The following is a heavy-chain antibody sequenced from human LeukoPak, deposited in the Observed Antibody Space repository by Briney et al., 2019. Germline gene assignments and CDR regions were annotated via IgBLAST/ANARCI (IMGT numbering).Heavy chain of an antibody. V-gene: IGHV3-30*04. CDR2: ISYDGSNK. Sequence: GGSLRLSCAASGFTFSSYAMHWVRQAPGKGLEWVAVISYDGSNKYYADSVKGRFTISRDNFKNTLYLQMNSLRAEDTAVYYCARDPWLRWPENYFDYWGQGTLVTVSS. J-gene: IGHJ4*02. D-gene: IGHD4-23*01. CDR1: GFTFSSYA. CDR3: ARDPWLRWPENYFDY.